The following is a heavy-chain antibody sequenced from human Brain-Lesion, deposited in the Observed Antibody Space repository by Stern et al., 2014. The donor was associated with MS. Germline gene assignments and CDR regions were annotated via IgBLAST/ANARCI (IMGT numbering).Heavy chain of an antibody. Sequence: QVQLVQSGAEVKRPGASVKVSCKASGYSFTSYGLSWVRQAPGQGLEGMGGISTDNGNTKYAQRLQGSVTMTTDTSSNTAYMELRGLTSDDTAVYYCARQGRDYGDSFYFDHWGQGTLVTVSS. CDR2: ISTDNGNT. V-gene: IGHV1-18*01. J-gene: IGHJ4*02. CDR1: GYSFTSYG. D-gene: IGHD4-17*01. CDR3: ARQGRDYGDSFYFDH.